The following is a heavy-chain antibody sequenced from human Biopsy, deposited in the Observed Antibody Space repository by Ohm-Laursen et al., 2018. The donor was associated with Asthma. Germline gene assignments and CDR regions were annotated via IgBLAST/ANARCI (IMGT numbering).Heavy chain of an antibody. D-gene: IGHD2-2*01. CDR2: INSVFGTT. Sequence: AASVKVSCKPLGGTFNTYVIGWVRQAPGQGLEWMGGINSVFGTTTYPQKFQDRVTITADDSTGTVYMELSSLRSEDTAVYYCARKAGSCISRTCYSLDFWGQGTLVTVSS. CDR1: GGTFNTYV. CDR3: ARKAGSCISRTCYSLDF. V-gene: IGHV1-69*13. J-gene: IGHJ4*02.